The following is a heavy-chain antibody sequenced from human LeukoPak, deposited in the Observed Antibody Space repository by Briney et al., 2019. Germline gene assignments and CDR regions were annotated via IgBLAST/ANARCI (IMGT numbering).Heavy chain of an antibody. CDR3: ARGDYGGNSGLLDY. V-gene: IGHV4-34*09. CDR2: IYYSGST. Sequence: SETLSLTCAVYGGSFSGYYWSWIRQPPGKGLEWIGYIYYSGSTYYNPSLKSRVTISVDTSKYQFSLKLSSVTAADTAVYYCARGDYGGNSGLLDYWGQGTLVTVSS. CDR1: GGSFSGYY. D-gene: IGHD4-23*01. J-gene: IGHJ4*02.